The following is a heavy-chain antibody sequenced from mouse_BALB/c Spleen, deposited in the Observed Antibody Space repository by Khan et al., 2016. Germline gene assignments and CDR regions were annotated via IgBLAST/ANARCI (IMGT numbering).Heavy chain of an antibody. CDR1: GYTFTTYT. J-gene: IGHJ2*01. D-gene: IGHD2-12*01. Sequence: QVQLQQSGAELARPGASVKMSCKASGYTFTTYTMFWVKQRPGQGLEWIGYINPSSDYTDYNQKFKDKATLTADKSSSTAYMQLHSLTSEDSAVYYCAREGVLLGYFDYWGQGTTLTVSA. CDR3: AREGVLLGYFDY. V-gene: IGHV1-4*01. CDR2: INPSSDYT.